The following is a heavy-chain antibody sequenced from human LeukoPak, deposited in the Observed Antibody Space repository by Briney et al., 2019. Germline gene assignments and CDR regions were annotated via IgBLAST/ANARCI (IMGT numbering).Heavy chain of an antibody. D-gene: IGHD3-10*01. V-gene: IGHV3-21*01. J-gene: IGHJ4*02. CDR3: AKDGLWFFRYFDY. CDR1: GFTFSSYS. CDR2: ISSSSSYI. Sequence: GGSLRLPCAASGFTFSSYSMNWVRQAPGKGLEWVSSISSSSSYIYYADSVKGRFTISRDNSKNTLYLQMNSLRAEDTAVYYCAKDGLWFFRYFDYWGQGTLVTVSS.